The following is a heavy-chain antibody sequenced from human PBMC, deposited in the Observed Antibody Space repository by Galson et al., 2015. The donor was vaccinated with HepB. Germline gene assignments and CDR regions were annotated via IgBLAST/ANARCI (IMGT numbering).Heavy chain of an antibody. J-gene: IGHJ1*01. D-gene: IGHD2-2*01. V-gene: IGHV3-21*04. CDR1: GFTLISYT. CDR3: ARRWDPLVVKH. CDR2: ISSSSSYI. Sequence: SLRLSCAASGFTLISYTMNWVRQAPGKGLEWVSSISSSSSYIYYADSVKGRFTISRDNAKNSLYLQMNSLRAEDTAIYYCARRWDPLVVKHWGQGARYTVSS.